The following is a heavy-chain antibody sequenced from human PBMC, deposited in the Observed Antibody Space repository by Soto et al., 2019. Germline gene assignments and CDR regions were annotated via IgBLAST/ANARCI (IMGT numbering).Heavy chain of an antibody. CDR3: ARGWFGPDV. CDR1: GFTLSGRS. Sequence: EQLVESGGGLVQPGGSLRLSCAASGFTLSGRSMHWVRQAPGKGLVWVSGIDNAGTDSTYADSVKGRFTSSRDNAKNMLYLQMNSLRVEDTAVYYCARGWFGPDVWGKGTTVTVSS. J-gene: IGHJ6*04. CDR2: IDNAGTDS. V-gene: IGHV3-74*01. D-gene: IGHD3-10*01.